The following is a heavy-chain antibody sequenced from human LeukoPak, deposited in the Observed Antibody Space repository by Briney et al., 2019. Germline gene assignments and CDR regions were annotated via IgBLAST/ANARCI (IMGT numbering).Heavy chain of an antibody. V-gene: IGHV4-39*01. CDR2: IYYSGST. D-gene: IGHD2-15*01. CDR1: GGSISSSSYY. Sequence: RPSETLSLTCTVSGGSISSSSYYWGWIRQPPGKGLEWIGSIYYSGSTYYNPSLKSRVTISVDTSKNQFSLKVRSVTAADTAVYYCARLGLVVVAVTGFYWGQGTLVTVSS. J-gene: IGHJ4*02. CDR3: ARLGLVVVAVTGFY.